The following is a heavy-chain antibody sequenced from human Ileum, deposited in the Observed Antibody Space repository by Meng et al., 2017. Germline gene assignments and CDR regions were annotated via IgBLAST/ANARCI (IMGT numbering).Heavy chain of an antibody. CDR2: TRAYIGSK. CDR3: GRERGSGGGDLDD. V-gene: IGHV1-18*01. D-gene: IGHD3-16*01. J-gene: IGHJ1*01. CDR1: GYTFSRYS. Sequence: QVQLVQSAAEVKKPGASVKASCKTSGYTFSRYSISWVRQAPGQGLAWMGWTRAYIGSKNYAKKFQGRVTMTTDTSTSTAYMELRGLRSDDTAVYYWGRERGSGGGDLDDWGQGTLVTVSS.